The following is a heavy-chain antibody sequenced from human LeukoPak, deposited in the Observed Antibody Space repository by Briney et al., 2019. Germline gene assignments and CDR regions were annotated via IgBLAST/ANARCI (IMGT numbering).Heavy chain of an antibody. J-gene: IGHJ6*04. CDR2: ISGSGGGT. CDR1: GFALGSYA. V-gene: IGHV3-23*01. Sequence: GGSLRLSRAASGFALGSYAMSGVRQAPGKGLEWVSAISGSGGGTYYADSVKGRFTISRDNSKNTLYLQMNSLRAEDTAVYYCAKDRKKARNYSYYSGMDVWGKGTTVTVSS. CDR3: AKDRKKARNYSYYSGMDV.